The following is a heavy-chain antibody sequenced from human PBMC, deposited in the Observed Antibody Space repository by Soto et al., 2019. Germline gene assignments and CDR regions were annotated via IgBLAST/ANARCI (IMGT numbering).Heavy chain of an antibody. CDR1: GFMFTSSA. D-gene: IGHD3-3*01. CDR2: LVVGSGNT. J-gene: IGHJ4*02. CDR3: AAVPVLRFLQWLPAYFDY. V-gene: IGHV1-58*01. Sequence: SVKVSCKTSGFMFTSSAVQWVRQARGQRLEWIGWLVVGSGNTHYAQHFQERVTLTRDMSTGTAYMELSSLRSEDTAVYYCAAVPVLRFLQWLPAYFDYSGQGTLVTVSS.